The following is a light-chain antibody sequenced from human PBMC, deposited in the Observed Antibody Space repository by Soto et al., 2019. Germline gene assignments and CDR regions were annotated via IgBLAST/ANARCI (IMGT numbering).Light chain of an antibody. CDR1: QTVSSSY. J-gene: IGKJ1*01. CDR3: QQYGGSRT. V-gene: IGKV3-20*01. CDR2: GAS. Sequence: EIGLTQSPGTLSLSPGERATLSCRASQTVSSSYLAWYKQKPGQAPRLLIYGASSRDSGISDRFSDSGSGTDFTLTIRRLEPEVFAVYYCQQYGGSRTFGQGTKVEI.